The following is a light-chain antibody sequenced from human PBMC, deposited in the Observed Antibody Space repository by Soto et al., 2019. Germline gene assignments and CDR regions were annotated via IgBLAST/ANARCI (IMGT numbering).Light chain of an antibody. CDR3: QQSKT. Sequence: DIQMTQSPSTLSASVGDRVTITCRASQSISSWLAWYQQKPGKAPKLLIYDASSLESGVPSRFSASGSGTDFTLTISRLEPEDFAVYYCQQSKTFGQGTKVDI. CDR2: DAS. V-gene: IGKV1-5*01. J-gene: IGKJ1*01. CDR1: QSISSW.